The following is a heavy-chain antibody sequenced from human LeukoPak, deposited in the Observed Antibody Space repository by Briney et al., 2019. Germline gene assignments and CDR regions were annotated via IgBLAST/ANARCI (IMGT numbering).Heavy chain of an antibody. CDR2: IIPILGIA. Sequence: GSSVKVSCKASGGTFSSYAISWVRQAPGQGLEWMGRIIPILGIANYAQKFQGRVTITADKSTSTAYMELSSLRSEDTAVYYCAIATNIVVDDERYCYCYYGMDVWGQGTTVTVSS. J-gene: IGHJ6*02. CDR3: AIATNIVVDDERYCYCYYGMDV. V-gene: IGHV1-69*04. CDR1: GGTFSSYA. D-gene: IGHD2-2*01.